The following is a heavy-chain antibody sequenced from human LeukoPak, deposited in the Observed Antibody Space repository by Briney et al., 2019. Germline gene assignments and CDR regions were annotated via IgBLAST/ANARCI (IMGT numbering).Heavy chain of an antibody. J-gene: IGHJ4*02. V-gene: IGHV3-9*01. CDR1: GFTFDDYA. CDR2: ISWNSGSI. CDR3: AKGSQVKSFSSWYYFDY. D-gene: IGHD6-13*01. Sequence: PGRSLRLSCAASGFTFDDYAMHWVRQAPGKGLEWVSGISWNSGSIGYADSVKGRFTISRDNSKNTLYLQMNSLRAEDTAVYYCAKGSQVKSFSSWYYFDYWGQGTLVTVSS.